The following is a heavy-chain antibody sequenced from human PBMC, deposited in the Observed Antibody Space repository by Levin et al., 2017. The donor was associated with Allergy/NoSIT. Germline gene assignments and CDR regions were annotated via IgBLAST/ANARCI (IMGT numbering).Heavy chain of an antibody. Sequence: SQTLSLTCAISGDSVSSNSAAWNWIRQSPSRGLEWLGRTYYRSKWYNDYAVSVKSRITINPDTSKNQFSLQLNSVTPEDTAVYYCAREQKANVYMRKRLGSCFDYWGQGTLVTVSS. CDR1: GDSVSSNSAA. CDR2: TYYRSKWYN. CDR3: AREQKANVYMRKRLGSCFDY. D-gene: IGHD7-27*01. J-gene: IGHJ4*02. V-gene: IGHV6-1*01.